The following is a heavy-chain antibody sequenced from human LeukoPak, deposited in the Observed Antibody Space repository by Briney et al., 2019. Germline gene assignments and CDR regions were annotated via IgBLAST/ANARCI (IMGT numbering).Heavy chain of an antibody. CDR2: IYYSGST. Sequence: SETLSLTCTVSGDSISSSYYYWGWIRQPPGKGLEWIGSIYYSGSTYYNPSLKSRVTISVDTSKNQFSLKLSSVTAADTAVYYCARPQGGAFDIWGQGTMVTVSS. CDR3: ARPQGGAFDI. CDR1: GDSISSSYYY. J-gene: IGHJ3*02. V-gene: IGHV4-39*01. D-gene: IGHD3-16*01.